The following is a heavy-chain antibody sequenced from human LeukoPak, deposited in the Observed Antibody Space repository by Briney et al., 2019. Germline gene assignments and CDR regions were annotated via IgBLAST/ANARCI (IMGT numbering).Heavy chain of an antibody. J-gene: IGHJ4*02. Sequence: ASVKVSCKASGYTFTSYAMHWVRQAPGQRLEWMGWINAGNGNTKYSQKFQGRVTITRDTSASTAYMELSSLRSEDTAVYYCARVPNIEATIFDYWGQGTLVTVSS. V-gene: IGHV1-3*01. CDR2: INAGNGNT. D-gene: IGHD5-12*01. CDR3: ARVPNIEATIFDY. CDR1: GYTFTSYA.